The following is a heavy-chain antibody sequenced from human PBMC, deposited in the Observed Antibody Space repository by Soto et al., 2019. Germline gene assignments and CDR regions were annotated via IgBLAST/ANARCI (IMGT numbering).Heavy chain of an antibody. V-gene: IGHV4-31*03. Sequence: SETLSLTCTVSGGSISSGGYYWSWIRQHPGKGLEWIGYIYNSGSTYYNPSLKIRVTISVDTSKNQFSLKLSSVTAADTAVYYCARDLGEDDYSIGGSRNYYYYGMDVWGQGTTVTVSS. D-gene: IGHD4-4*01. CDR1: GGSISSGGYY. J-gene: IGHJ6*02. CDR3: ARDLGEDDYSIGGSRNYYYYGMDV. CDR2: IYNSGST.